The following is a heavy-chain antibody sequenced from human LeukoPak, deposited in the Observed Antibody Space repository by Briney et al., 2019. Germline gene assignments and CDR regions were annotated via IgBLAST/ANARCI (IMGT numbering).Heavy chain of an antibody. J-gene: IGHJ3*01. CDR1: GFTFSSYA. CDR2: ISGSGGST. V-gene: IGHV3-23*01. D-gene: IGHD1-26*01. CDR3: ARGRRTLIVGATRNAFDV. Sequence: GGSLRLSCAASGFTFSSYAMSWVRQAPGKGLEWVSAISGSGGSTYYADSVKGRFTISRDNSKNTLYLQMNSLRAEDTAVYYCARGRRTLIVGATRNAFDVWGQGTIVTVSS.